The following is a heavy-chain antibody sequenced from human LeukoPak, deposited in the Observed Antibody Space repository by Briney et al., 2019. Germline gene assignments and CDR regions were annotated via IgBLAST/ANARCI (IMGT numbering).Heavy chain of an antibody. CDR2: ISSSSSYV. V-gene: IGHV3-21*01. CDR3: ARVGCSGGRCPGYGMDV. CDR1: GFTFSSYS. D-gene: IGHD2-15*01. Sequence: KTGGSLRLSCAASGFTFSSYSMNWVRQAPGKGLEWVSSISSSSSYVYYADSVKGRFTISRDNAKNSLYLQMNSLRVEDTAVYYCARVGCSGGRCPGYGMDVWGQGTTVTVSS. J-gene: IGHJ6*02.